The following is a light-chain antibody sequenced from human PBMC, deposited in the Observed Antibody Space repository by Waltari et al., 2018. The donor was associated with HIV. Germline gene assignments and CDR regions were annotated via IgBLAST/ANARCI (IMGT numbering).Light chain of an antibody. Sequence: DIVMTQSPDSLAVSLGERATINCKSSQSVLYSSNNKNYLAWYQQKPVQSPKLLIYWASTRESGVPDRFSGSGSGTDFTLTISSLQAEDVAVYYCQQYYSTLWTFGQGTKVEIK. CDR1: QSVLYSSNNKNY. CDR3: QQYYSTLWT. J-gene: IGKJ1*01. CDR2: WAS. V-gene: IGKV4-1*01.